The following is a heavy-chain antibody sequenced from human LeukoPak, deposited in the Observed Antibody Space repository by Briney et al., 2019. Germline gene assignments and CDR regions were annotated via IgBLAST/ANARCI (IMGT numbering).Heavy chain of an antibody. D-gene: IGHD5-18*01. V-gene: IGHV3-23*01. J-gene: IGHJ4*02. CDR1: GFTFSSYA. CDR2: ISGSGGST. CDR3: AKGGIQLWSQFDY. Sequence: PGGSLRLSCAASGFTFSSYAMNWVRQALGKGLEWVSDISGSGGSTYYADFVKGRFTISRDNSKNTLYLQMNSLRAEDTAVYYCAKGGIQLWSQFDYWGQGTLVTVSS.